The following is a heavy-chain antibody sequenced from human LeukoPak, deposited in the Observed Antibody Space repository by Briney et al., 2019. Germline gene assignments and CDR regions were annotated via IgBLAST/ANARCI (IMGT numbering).Heavy chain of an antibody. CDR2: ISPSSSDT. D-gene: IGHD1-14*01. CDR1: GFTFSDYY. CDR3: AFPTREPDS. Sequence: PGGTLRLSCAASGFTFSDYYMSWFRRAPGKGPEWRSYISPSSSDTSYADSVKGRFTIYRYNGRNSIYLQMNSLRAEDTAVYYCAFPTREPDSWGQGTLVTVSS. V-gene: IGHV3-11*06. J-gene: IGHJ4*02.